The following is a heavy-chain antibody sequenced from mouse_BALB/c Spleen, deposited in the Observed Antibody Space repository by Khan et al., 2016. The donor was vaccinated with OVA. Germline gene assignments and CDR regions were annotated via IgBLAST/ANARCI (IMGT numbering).Heavy chain of an antibody. J-gene: IGHJ2*01. V-gene: IGHV5-6-3*01. Sequence: EVELVESGGGLVQPGGSLKLSCPASGFTFSTYGMSWVRQTPNKRLDLVATINRTGGSTYYPDNVKGRFTIFRANAKNTLYLQMSSLKSEDTAMYYCARMARTINGGQGTMLTVSS. CDR3: ARMARTIN. CDR2: INRTGGST. CDR1: GFTFSTYG.